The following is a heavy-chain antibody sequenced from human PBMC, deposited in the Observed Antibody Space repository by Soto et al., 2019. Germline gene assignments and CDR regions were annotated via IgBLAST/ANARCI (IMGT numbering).Heavy chain of an antibody. CDR3: ARESGSYYYDSSGSPDYYYYGMDV. V-gene: IGHV4-4*02. D-gene: IGHD3-22*01. J-gene: IGHJ6*02. Sequence: SEILSHTCAVSGGSISSSNWWSWVRQPPGKGLEWIGEIYHSGSTNYNPSLKSRVTISVDKSKNQFSLKLSSVTAADTAVYYCARESGSYYYDSSGSPDYYYYGMDVWGQGTTVTVSS. CDR2: IYHSGST. CDR1: GGSISSSNW.